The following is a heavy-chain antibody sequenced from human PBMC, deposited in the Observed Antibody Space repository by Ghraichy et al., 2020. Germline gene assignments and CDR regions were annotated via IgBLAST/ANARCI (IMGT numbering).Heavy chain of an antibody. CDR1: GGSFSGYY. CDR3: ASFYGGFWSGYNY. J-gene: IGHJ4*02. CDR2: INHSGST. V-gene: IGHV4-34*01. D-gene: IGHD3-3*01. Sequence: SETLSLTCAVYGGSFSGYYWSWIRQPPGKGLEWIGEINHSGSTNYNPSLKSRVTISVDTSKNQFSLKLSSVTAADTAVYYCASFYGGFWSGYNYWGQGTLVTVSS.